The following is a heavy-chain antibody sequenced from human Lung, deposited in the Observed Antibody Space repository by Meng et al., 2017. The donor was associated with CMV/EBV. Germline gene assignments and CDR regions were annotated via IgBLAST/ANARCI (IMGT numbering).Heavy chain of an antibody. CDR2: INPHSGGT. J-gene: IGHJ4*02. D-gene: IGHD3-3*01. V-gene: IGHV1-2*02. CDR3: ATIGGLYYDFWND. CDR1: GDTFTAYI. Sequence: SVKVSXKASGDTFTAYIMHWLRQAPGQGLEWMRWINPHSGGTKYDQKFQGRVTMTRDKSISTAYMELSSLRSDDTAVYYCATIGGLYYDFWNDWGQGTMVTVSS.